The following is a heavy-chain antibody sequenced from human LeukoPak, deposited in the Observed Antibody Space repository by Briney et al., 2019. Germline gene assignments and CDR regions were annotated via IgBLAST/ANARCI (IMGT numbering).Heavy chain of an antibody. Sequence: ASVKVSCKASGYTFTSNYIHWVRQAPGQGLEWMGMIYPRDGSTSYAQKFQGRVTVTRDTSTSTVHMELSGLRSEDTAVYYCAKPRGSTRYYFDYWGQGTLVTVSS. CDR3: AKPRGSTRYYFDY. CDR2: IYPRDGST. CDR1: GYTFTSNY. J-gene: IGHJ4*02. D-gene: IGHD2-2*01. V-gene: IGHV1-46*01.